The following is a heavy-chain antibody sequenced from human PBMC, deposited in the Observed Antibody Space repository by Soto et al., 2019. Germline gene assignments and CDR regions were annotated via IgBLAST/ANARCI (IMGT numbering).Heavy chain of an antibody. CDR2: INAGNGNT. Sequence: ASVKVSCKASGYTFTSYAMHWVRQAPGQRLEWMGWINAGNGNTKYSQKFQGRVTITRDTSASTAYMELSSLRSEDTAVYYCARDLDIPAGTFLFGYWGQGTLVTVSS. D-gene: IGHD6-13*01. V-gene: IGHV1-3*01. CDR1: GYTFTSYA. CDR3: ARDLDIPAGTFLFGY. J-gene: IGHJ4*02.